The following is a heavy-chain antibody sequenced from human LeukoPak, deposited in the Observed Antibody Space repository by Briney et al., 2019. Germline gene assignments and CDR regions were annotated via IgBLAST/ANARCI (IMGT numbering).Heavy chain of an antibody. CDR1: RYSFTSFW. Sequence: GESLKISCKASRYSFTSFWIGWWRQMPGNGLEWLGIVYPGDSDTRYSPSFQGQVTISADKSSSTAYLQWSSLKASDTAMYYCAGCITMVRGAYWPRCYFHYWGQGTLVTVSS. V-gene: IGHV5-51*01. CDR2: VYPGDSDT. CDR3: AGCITMVRGAYWPRCYFHY. D-gene: IGHD3-10*01. J-gene: IGHJ4*02.